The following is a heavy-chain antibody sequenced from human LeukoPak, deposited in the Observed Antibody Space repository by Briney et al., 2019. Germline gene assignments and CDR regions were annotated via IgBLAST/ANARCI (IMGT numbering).Heavy chain of an antibody. J-gene: IGHJ3*02. CDR1: GFTFSSYS. V-gene: IGHV3-48*01. CDR2: ISSSSSTI. CDR3: AREDIVLMVYAPDAFDI. Sequence: PGGSLRLSCAASGFTFSSYSMNWVRQAPGKGLEWVSYISSSSSTIYYADSVKGRFTISRDNAKNSLYLQMNSLRAEDTAVYYCAREDIVLMVYAPDAFDIWGQGTMVTVSS. D-gene: IGHD2-8*01.